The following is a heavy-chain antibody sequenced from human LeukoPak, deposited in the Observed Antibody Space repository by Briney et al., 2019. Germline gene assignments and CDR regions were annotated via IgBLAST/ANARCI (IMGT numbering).Heavy chain of an antibody. CDR1: GGTFSSYA. D-gene: IGHD2-2*01. V-gene: IGHV1-69*05. J-gene: IGHJ6*03. CDR2: IIPIFGTA. Sequence: SVKVSCKASGGTFSSYAISWVRQAPGQGLEWMGGIIPIFGTANYAQKIQGRVTITTDESTSTAYMELSSLRSEDTAVYYCARASTYCSSTSCSYYYYMDVWGKGTTVTVSS. CDR3: ARASTYCSSTSCSYYYYMDV.